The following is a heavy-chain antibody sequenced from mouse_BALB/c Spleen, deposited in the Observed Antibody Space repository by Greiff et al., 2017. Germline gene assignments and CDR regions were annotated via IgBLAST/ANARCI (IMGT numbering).Heavy chain of an antibody. J-gene: IGHJ4*01. CDR2: ISSGGST. V-gene: IGHV5-6-5*01. D-gene: IGHD2-1*01. Sequence: EVHLVESGGGLVKPGGSLKLSCAASGFTFSSYAMSWVRQTPEKRLEWVASISSGGSTYYPDSVKGRFTISRDNARNILYLQMSSLRSEDTAMYYCARVYYGNQNAMDYWGQGTSVTVSS. CDR3: ARVYYGNQNAMDY. CDR1: GFTFSSYA.